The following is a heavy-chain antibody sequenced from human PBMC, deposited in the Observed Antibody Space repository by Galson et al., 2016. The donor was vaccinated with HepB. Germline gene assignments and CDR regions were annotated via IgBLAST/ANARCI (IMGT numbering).Heavy chain of an antibody. J-gene: IGHJ3*01. D-gene: IGHD5-24*01. CDR2: IRYDGSQK. CDR3: TRDHGDGYNPTRASYY. V-gene: IGHV3-33*01. CDR1: GFIFSLYA. Sequence: SLRLSCATSGFIFSLYAMHWVRQAPGKGLEWVALIRYDGSQKYYADSVKGRFTISRDNSQNTLYLQMNTLRAQDTAVYYCTRDHGDGYNPTRASYYWGQGTMVTVSS.